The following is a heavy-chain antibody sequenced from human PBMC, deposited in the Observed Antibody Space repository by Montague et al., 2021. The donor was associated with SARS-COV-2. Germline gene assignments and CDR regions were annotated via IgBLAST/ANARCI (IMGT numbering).Heavy chain of an antibody. D-gene: IGHD3-22*01. CDR1: GGSISSSSYY. J-gene: IGHJ4*02. V-gene: IGHV4-39*07. CDR3: ARDGFYYDRSGPSNFDY. CDR2: IYYSGST. Sequence: SETRSLTCTVSGGSISSSSYYWGWIRRPPGKALEWIGSIYYSGSTYYNPSLKSRVTMSVDTSENQFSLKLSSVTAADTAVYYCARDGFYYDRSGPSNFDYWGQGTLVTVSS.